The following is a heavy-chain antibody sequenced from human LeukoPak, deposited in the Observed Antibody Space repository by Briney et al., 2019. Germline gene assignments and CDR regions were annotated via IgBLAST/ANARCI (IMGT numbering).Heavy chain of an antibody. V-gene: IGHV3-33*01. CDR1: GFPFSSYG. Sequence: GRSLRLSCAASGFPFSSYGMHWVRQAPGKGLEWVAVIWYDGSNKYYADSVKGRFTISRDNSENTLYLQMNSLRAEDTAVYYCARDKQWLATDYWGQGTLVTVSS. J-gene: IGHJ4*02. D-gene: IGHD6-19*01. CDR3: ARDKQWLATDY. CDR2: IWYDGSNK.